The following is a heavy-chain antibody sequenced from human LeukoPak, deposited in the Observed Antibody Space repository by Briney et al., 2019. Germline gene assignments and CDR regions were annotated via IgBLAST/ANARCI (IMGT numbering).Heavy chain of an antibody. CDR3: ARDTHLSYAAGFDC. Sequence: PGGSLRLSCAASGFTFSFYWMSWVRQAPGKGLEWVANIKEDGSEKYYVDSVKGRFTISRDNAKNSLHLQMTSLRAEDTALYYCARDTHLSYAAGFDCWGQGTLVTVSS. CDR2: IKEDGSEK. CDR1: GFTFSFYW. J-gene: IGHJ4*02. D-gene: IGHD3-10*01. V-gene: IGHV3-7*01.